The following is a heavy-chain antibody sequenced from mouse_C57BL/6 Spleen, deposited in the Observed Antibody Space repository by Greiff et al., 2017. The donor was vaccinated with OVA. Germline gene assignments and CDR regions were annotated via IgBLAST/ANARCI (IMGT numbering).Heavy chain of an antibody. Sequence: EVMLVESGGGLVKPGGSLTLSCAASGFTFTDYGMHWVRQAPVKGLEWVAYISRGSSTTSYADTVKGRFTISRDNAKNTLFLQMTSLRSEDTAMYYCARPPYYDGSSYGLAYWGQGTLVTVSA. D-gene: IGHD1-1*01. CDR3: ARPPYYDGSSYGLAY. J-gene: IGHJ3*01. CDR2: ISRGSSTT. V-gene: IGHV5-17*01. CDR1: GFTFTDYG.